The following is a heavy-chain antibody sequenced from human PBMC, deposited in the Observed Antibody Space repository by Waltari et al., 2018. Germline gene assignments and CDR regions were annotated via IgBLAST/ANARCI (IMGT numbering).Heavy chain of an antibody. J-gene: IGHJ1*01. V-gene: IGHV4-39*01. Sequence: QLQLQESGPGLVKPSETLSLTCTVSGGSISTNYNWGWIRQPPGKGLEWMGNMQYRGSTFYNPSLKSRVTISLDTSKNQFSLRLSSVGGADTAVYFCGRIAFGDDGGYFQHGGQGTLVTVSS. CDR3: GRIAFGDDGGYFQH. CDR2: MQYRGST. D-gene: IGHD4-17*01. CDR1: GGSISTNYN.